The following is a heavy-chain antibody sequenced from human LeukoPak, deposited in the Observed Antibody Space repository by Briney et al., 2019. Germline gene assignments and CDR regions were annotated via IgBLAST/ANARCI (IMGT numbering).Heavy chain of an antibody. CDR2: IYYSGST. J-gene: IGHJ6*02. CDR1: GGSISSSSYY. V-gene: IGHV4-39*01. CDR3: ARVYDSSGYYYPDFYYYYYYGMDV. D-gene: IGHD3-22*01. Sequence: SETLSLTCTVSGGSISSSSYYWGWIRQPPGKGLEWIGSIYYSGSTYYNPSLKNRVTISVDTSKNQFSLKLSSVTAADTAVYYCARVYDSSGYYYPDFYYYYYYGMDVWGQGTTVTVSS.